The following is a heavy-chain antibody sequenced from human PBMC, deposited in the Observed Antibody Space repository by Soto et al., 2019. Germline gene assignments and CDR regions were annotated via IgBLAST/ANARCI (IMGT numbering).Heavy chain of an antibody. CDR2: IKSKTDGGTT. D-gene: IGHD4-17*01. Sequence: EVQLVESGGGLVKPGGSLRLSCAASGFTFSNAWMNWVRQAPGKGLEWVGRIKSKTDGGTTDYAAPVKGRFTISRDDSKNTLYLQMNSLKTEDTAVYYCTVTTVYYYYYYGMDVWGQGTTVTVSS. V-gene: IGHV3-15*07. J-gene: IGHJ6*02. CDR1: GFTFSNAW. CDR3: TVTTVYYYYYYGMDV.